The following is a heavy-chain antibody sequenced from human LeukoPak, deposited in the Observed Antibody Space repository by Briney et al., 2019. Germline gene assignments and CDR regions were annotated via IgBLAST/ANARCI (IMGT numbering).Heavy chain of an antibody. V-gene: IGHV4-59*12. CDR3: ARDRRTVVGLTYFDY. Sequence: SETLSLTCTVSGGSISSYYWSWIRQPPGKGLEWIGEIYHSGSTNYNPSLKSRVTISVDTSKNQFSLKLSSVTAADTAVYYCARDRRTVVGLTYFDYWGQGTLVTVSS. D-gene: IGHD6-19*01. CDR2: IYHSGST. CDR1: GGSISSYY. J-gene: IGHJ4*02.